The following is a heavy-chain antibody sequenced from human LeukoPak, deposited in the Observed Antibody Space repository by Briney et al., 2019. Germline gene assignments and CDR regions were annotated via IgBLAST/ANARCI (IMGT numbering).Heavy chain of an antibody. J-gene: IGHJ4*02. V-gene: IGHV4-30-2*01. CDR3: ARYHDSSGYSFDY. Sequence: SETLSLTCAVSGGSISSGGYSWSWIRQPPGKGLEWIGYIYHSGSTYYNPSLKSRVTISVDRSKNQFSLKLSSVTAADTAVYYCARYHDSSGYSFDYWGQGTLVTVSS. D-gene: IGHD3-22*01. CDR2: IYHSGST. CDR1: GGSISSGGYS.